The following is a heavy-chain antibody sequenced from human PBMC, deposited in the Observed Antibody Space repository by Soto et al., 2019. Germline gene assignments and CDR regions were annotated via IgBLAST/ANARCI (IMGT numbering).Heavy chain of an antibody. CDR2: IYHSGST. CDR1: GGSISSGGYS. Sequence: SETLSLTCAVSGGSISSGGYSWSWIRQPPGKGLEWIGYIYHSGSTYYNPSLKSRVTISVDRSKNQFSLKLSSVTAADTAVYYCARASTTVTTLDYWGQGTLVTAPQ. D-gene: IGHD4-17*01. V-gene: IGHV4-30-2*01. CDR3: ARASTTVTTLDY. J-gene: IGHJ4*02.